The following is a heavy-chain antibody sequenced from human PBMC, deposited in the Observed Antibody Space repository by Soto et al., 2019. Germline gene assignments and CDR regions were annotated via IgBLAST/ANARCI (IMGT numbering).Heavy chain of an antibody. D-gene: IGHD3-3*01. Sequence: PSETLSLTCTVSGGSISSGGYYWSWIRQHPGKGLEWIGYIYYSGSTYYNPSLKSRVTISVDTSKNQFSLKLSSVTAADTAVYYCARIGFWSGYIDYWGQGTLVTVSS. CDR3: ARIGFWSGYIDY. CDR2: IYYSGST. CDR1: GGSISSGGYY. J-gene: IGHJ4*02. V-gene: IGHV4-31*03.